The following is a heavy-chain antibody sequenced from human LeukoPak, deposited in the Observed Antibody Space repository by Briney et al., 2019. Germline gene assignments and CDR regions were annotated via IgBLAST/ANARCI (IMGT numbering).Heavy chain of an antibody. CDR2: VFYSGST. CDR3: ASWGATHHYFDS. J-gene: IGHJ4*02. D-gene: IGHD1-26*01. Sequence: SETLSLTCTVSSGSIINYYWSWIRQPPGKGLEWIGYVFYSGSTNYNPSLKSRVTISVDTSKNQFSLKLSSVTAADTAVYYCASWGATHHYFDSWGRGTLVTVSS. CDR1: SGSIINYY. V-gene: IGHV4-59*08.